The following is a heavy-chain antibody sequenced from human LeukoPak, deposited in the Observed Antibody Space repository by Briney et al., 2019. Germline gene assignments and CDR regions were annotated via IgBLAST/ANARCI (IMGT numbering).Heavy chain of an antibody. CDR3: ARAWWELGDFDY. Sequence: ASVKVSCKASGYTFTGYYIHWVRQAPGQGLEWMGWINPNSGGTNYVQKFQGRVTMTRDTSISTGYMELSSLRSDDTAVYYCARAWWELGDFDYWGQGTLVTVSS. D-gene: IGHD1-26*01. CDR1: GYTFTGYY. J-gene: IGHJ4*02. V-gene: IGHV1-2*02. CDR2: INPNSGGT.